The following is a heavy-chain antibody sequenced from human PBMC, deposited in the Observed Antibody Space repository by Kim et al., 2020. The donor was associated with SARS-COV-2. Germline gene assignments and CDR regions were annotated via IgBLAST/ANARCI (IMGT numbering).Heavy chain of an antibody. D-gene: IGHD1-26*01. CDR3: AKDIRDGSGSYPDY. Sequence: ADSVKGRFTISRDNNKHSLYLQMNRLRTEDTALYYCAKDIRDGSGSYPDYWGQGTLVTVSS. J-gene: IGHJ4*02. V-gene: IGHV3-43*01.